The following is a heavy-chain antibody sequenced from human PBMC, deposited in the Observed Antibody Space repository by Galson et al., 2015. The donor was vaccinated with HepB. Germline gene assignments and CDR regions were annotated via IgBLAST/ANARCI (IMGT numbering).Heavy chain of an antibody. J-gene: IGHJ6*02. CDR2: IGTAGDT. CDR3: ARVPFYCNTTRCYHYGMDV. Sequence: SLRLSCAASGFTFSSYDMRWVRQATGKGLEWVSAIGTAGDTYYPGSVRGRFTISRENAKNSLYLQMNSLRAGDTAVYYCARVPFYCNTTRCYHYGMDVWGQGTTVTVSS. CDR1: GFTFSSYD. D-gene: IGHD2-2*01. V-gene: IGHV3-13*01.